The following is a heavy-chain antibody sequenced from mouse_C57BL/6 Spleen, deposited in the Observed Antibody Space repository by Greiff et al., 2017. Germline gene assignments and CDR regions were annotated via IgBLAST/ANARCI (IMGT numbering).Heavy chain of an antibody. CDR1: GYTFTSYW. Sequence: QVQLQQPGAELVKPGASVKLSCKASGYTFTSYWMHWVKQRPGQGLEWIGMIHPNSGSTNYNEKFKGKATLTVDKSSSTAYMQLSSLTSEDSAVYYCARNYYGRGDYWGQGTTLTVSS. D-gene: IGHD1-1*01. CDR2: IHPNSGST. CDR3: ARNYYGRGDY. V-gene: IGHV1-64*01. J-gene: IGHJ2*01.